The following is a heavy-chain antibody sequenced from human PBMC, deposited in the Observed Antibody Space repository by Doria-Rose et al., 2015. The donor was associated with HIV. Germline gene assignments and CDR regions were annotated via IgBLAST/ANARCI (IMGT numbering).Heavy chain of an antibody. D-gene: IGHD1-1*01. V-gene: IGHV4-34*01. J-gene: IGHJ6*02. CDR1: GGSSSGYY. CDR2: INHSGST. CDR3: ARGLLRGGWNDVDYYYGMDV. Sequence: QVQLQESGAGLVKPSETLSLTCAVFGGSSSGYYWSWIRQPPGKGLEWIGEINHSGSTNYKTSLKSRVTISFDTSKNLFSLKLSSVTAADTAVYYCARGLLRGGWNDVDYYYGMDVWGQGTTVTVSS.